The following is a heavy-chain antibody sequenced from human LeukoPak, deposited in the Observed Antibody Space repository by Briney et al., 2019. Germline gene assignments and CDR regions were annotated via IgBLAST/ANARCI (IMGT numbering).Heavy chain of an antibody. V-gene: IGHV3-23*01. CDR2: ISGSGGST. CDR3: APGQWALYYYMDV. J-gene: IGHJ6*03. Sequence: GGSLRLSCAASGFTFSSYAMSWVRQAPGKGLEWVSAISGSGGSTYFADSVKGRFTISRDNSKNTLYLQMNSLRAEDTAVYYCAPGQWALYYYMDVWGKGTTVTISS. CDR1: GFTFSSYA. D-gene: IGHD1-14*01.